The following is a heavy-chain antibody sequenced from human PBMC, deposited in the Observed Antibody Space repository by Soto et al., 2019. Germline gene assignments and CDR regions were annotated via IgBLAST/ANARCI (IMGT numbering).Heavy chain of an antibody. J-gene: IGHJ6*02. V-gene: IGHV1-69*13. CDR2: IIPIFGTA. CDR3: ARVIVLYCIGGSCSPYYYYYGMDV. D-gene: IGHD2-15*01. Sequence: GASVKVSCKASGGTFSSYAISWVRQAPGQGLEWMGGIIPIFGTANYAQKFQGRVTITADESTSTAYMELSSLRSEDTAVYYCARVIVLYCIGGSCSPYYYYYGMDVWGQGTTVTVCS. CDR1: GGTFSSYA.